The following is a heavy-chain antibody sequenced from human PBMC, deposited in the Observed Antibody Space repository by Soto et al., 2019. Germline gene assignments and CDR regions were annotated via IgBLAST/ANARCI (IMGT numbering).Heavy chain of an antibody. CDR2: VSGSGDST. D-gene: IGHD4-17*01. J-gene: IGHJ6*03. CDR1: GFIFSNYA. Sequence: EVQLLESGGGLVQPGGSLRLSCAASGFIFSNYAMTWDRQAPGKGLEWVSTVSGSGDSTYSADSGKGRFTFSRDNSTNTLYVQMNSLRAEDTAVYYCAQSSGDYRDYYDAYMAVWGKGTRVTVSS. CDR3: AQSSGDYRDYYDAYMAV. V-gene: IGHV3-23*01.